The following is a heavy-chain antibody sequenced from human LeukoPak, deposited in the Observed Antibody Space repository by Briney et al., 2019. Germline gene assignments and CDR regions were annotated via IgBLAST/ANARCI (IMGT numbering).Heavy chain of an antibody. V-gene: IGHV1-2*02. Sequence: GASVKVSCKASGYTFTSYDINWVRQAPGQGLEWMGWINPNNDVTNYALKSQGRVTMTRDTSISTAYMELSGLRSDDTAVYYCARSDGAYYFDYWGQGTLVTVSS. CDR2: INPNNDVT. CDR3: ARSDGAYYFDY. J-gene: IGHJ4*02. D-gene: IGHD1-26*01. CDR1: GYTFTSYD.